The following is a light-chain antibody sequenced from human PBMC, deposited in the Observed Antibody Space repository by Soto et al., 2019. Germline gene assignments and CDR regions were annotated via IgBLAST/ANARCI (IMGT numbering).Light chain of an antibody. CDR1: NSDVGGYNY. CDR2: GVS. Sequence: QSVLTQPRSVSGSPGQSVTISCTGTNSDVGGYNYVSWYQQYPGKAPKLMISGVSERPSGVPDRFSGSKSGNTASLTISGLQAEDEADYYCAVWDDGLNGWVFGGGTKLTVL. CDR3: AVWDDGLNGWV. V-gene: IGLV2-11*01. J-gene: IGLJ3*02.